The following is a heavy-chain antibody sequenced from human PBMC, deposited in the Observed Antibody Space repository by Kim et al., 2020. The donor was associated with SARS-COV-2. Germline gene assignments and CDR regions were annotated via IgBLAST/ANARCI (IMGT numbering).Heavy chain of an antibody. CDR1: GGSISSSSYY. CDR3: ASQGLLWFGETLGY. V-gene: IGHV4-39*01. CDR2: IYYSGST. Sequence: SETLSLTCTVSGGSISSSSYYWGWIRQPPGKGLEWIGSIYYSGSTYYNPSLKSRVTISVDTSKNQFSLKLSSMTAADTAVYYCASQGLLWFGETLGYWGQGTLVTVSS. J-gene: IGHJ4*02. D-gene: IGHD3-10*01.